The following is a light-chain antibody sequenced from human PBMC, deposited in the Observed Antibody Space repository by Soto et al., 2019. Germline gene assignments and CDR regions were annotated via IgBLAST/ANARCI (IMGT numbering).Light chain of an antibody. V-gene: IGLV2-11*01. CDR2: DVT. CDR3: CSYAGSYTFVV. CDR1: SSDIDGYNY. J-gene: IGLJ2*01. Sequence: QSVLTQPRSVSGSPGQSVTISCTGTSSDIDGYNYLSWYQHRPGKAPKLMIYDVTKRPSGVPDRFSGSRSGNTASLTISGLQAEDEADYYCCSYAGSYTFVVFGGGTQLTVL.